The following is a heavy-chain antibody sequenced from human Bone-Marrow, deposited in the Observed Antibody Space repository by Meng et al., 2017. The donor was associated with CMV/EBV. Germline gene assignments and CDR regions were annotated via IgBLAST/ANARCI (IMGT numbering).Heavy chain of an antibody. CDR1: GFTFSSYA. CDR3: ASSSWYGGDY. CDR2: ISYDGSNK. J-gene: IGHJ4*02. V-gene: IGHV3-30*04. D-gene: IGHD6-13*01. Sequence: GESLKISCAASGFTFSSYAMHWVRQVPGKGLEWVAVISYDGSNKYYADSVKGRFTISRDNSKNTLYLQMNSLRAEDTAVYYCASSSWYGGDYWGQGTLVTVSS.